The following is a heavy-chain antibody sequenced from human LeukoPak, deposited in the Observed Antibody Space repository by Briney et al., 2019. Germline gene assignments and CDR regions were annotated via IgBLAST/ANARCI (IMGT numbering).Heavy chain of an antibody. D-gene: IGHD6-6*01. J-gene: IGHJ4*02. CDR3: EKNEGSSRAFAD. CDR2: ITWNSGEM. CDR1: GFTFVDYV. Sequence: PGWSLRLSCATSGFTFVDYVMRWVRQAPGKGLEWVSGITWNSGEMAYADSLKGAFTISRDNAKNSLYLQMNSLRVEDTALYYCEKNEGSSRAFADWGQGNLVTVSS. V-gene: IGHV3-9*01.